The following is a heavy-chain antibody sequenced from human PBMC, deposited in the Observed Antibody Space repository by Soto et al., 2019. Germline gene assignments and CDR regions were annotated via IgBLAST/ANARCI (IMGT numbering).Heavy chain of an antibody. D-gene: IGHD2-8*02. V-gene: IGHV3-9*01. Sequence: EVQLVESGGVLVQPGGSLRLSCAASGFTFGNFAMHWVRQAPGKGLDWVSGISWNTGTIDYAYSVKGRFTISRDNAERYLLLPMNNLRDEDTAVYYCARDPGYCTVCACSTLGYLDYWGMGTLVTVSS. J-gene: IGHJ4*02. CDR3: ARDPGYCTVCACSTLGYLDY. CDR1: GFTFGNFA. CDR2: ISWNTGTI.